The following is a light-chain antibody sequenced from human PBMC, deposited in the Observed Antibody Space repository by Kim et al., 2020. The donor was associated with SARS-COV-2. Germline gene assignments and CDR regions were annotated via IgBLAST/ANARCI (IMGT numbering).Light chain of an antibody. V-gene: IGLV2-14*03. CDR1: SSDVGGYNY. Sequence: QSALTQPASVSGSPGQSITISCTGTSSDVGGYNYVSWYQQHPGKAPKLIVYDVSNRPSGVSNRFSGSKSGNTASLTISGLQAEDEAHYYCSSYTSSNTPWVFGGGTKVTVL. J-gene: IGLJ3*02. CDR2: DVS. CDR3: SSYTSSNTPWV.